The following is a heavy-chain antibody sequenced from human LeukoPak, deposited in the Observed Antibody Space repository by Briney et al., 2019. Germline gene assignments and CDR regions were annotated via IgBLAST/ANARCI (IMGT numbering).Heavy chain of an antibody. CDR2: ISSSSTI. J-gene: IGHJ5*02. D-gene: IGHD2-15*01. V-gene: IGHV3-69-1*01. CDR1: GGSISSTSSY. Sequence: ETLSLTCTVSGGSISSTSSYWGWIRQPPGKGLEWLSYISSSSTIYYADSVKGRFTISRDNAKNSLYLQMNSLRAEDTAVYYCARIPNCSGGSCGWFDPWGQGTLVTVSS. CDR3: ARIPNCSGGSCGWFDP.